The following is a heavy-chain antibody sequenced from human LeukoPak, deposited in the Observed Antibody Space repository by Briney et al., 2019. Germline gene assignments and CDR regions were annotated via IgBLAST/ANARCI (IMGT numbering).Heavy chain of an antibody. CDR1: GFTFSSYG. D-gene: IGHD3-22*01. V-gene: IGHV3-21*05. CDR2: ISRRSDDI. J-gene: IGHJ4*02. Sequence: GGSLRLSCVGSGFTFSSYGMNWVRQAPGKGLEWVSFISRRSDDINYADFVKGRFTISRDNARNSLYLEMTSLRAEDTAVYYRARYHDTRGYTYYLDYWGQGPLVSAPS. CDR3: ARYHDTRGYTYYLDY.